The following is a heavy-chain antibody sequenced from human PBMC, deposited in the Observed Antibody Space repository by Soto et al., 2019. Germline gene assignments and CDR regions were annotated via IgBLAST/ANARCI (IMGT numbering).Heavy chain of an antibody. J-gene: IGHJ6*01. CDR1: GLTFSRYA. CDR3: VTDQGDYGSNVSKVYWAREV. D-gene: IGHD3-22*01. V-gene: IGHV3-23*01. CDR2: ISGSGDST. Sequence: GWSLRLPYVGTGLTFSRYAMIWGRQAPEKRMEWVSLISGSGDSTYYTDSVKGRFTITRDNSTTTMDLQMNSLRVEDTARYSCVTDQGDYGSNVSKVYWAREVWGEGTT.